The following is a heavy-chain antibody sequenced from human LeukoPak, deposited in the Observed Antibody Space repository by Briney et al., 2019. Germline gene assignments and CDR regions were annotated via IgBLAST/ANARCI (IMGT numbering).Heavy chain of an antibody. CDR1: GFTFSSYA. CDR3: AKEVWDSSSWYYFDY. D-gene: IGHD6-13*01. J-gene: IGHJ4*02. Sequence: GGSLRLSCAAAGFTFSSYAMSWVRQAPGKGLEWVSAISGSGGSTYYADSVKGRFTISRDNSKNTLYLQMNSLRAEDTAVYYCAKEVWDSSSWYYFDYWGQGTLVTVSS. V-gene: IGHV3-23*01. CDR2: ISGSGGST.